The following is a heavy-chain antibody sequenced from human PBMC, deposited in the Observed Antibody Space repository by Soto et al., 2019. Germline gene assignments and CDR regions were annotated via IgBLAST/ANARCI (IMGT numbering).Heavy chain of an antibody. CDR1: GVTFSSYA. Sequence: SVKVSCKASGVTFSSYAISWVRQAPGQGLEWVGGIIPIFGTANYAQKFQGRGTITADESTSTAYIELSSLISEDTAGYYLAGRTVAVSSSAYWGQGNLVTVS. CDR2: IIPIFGTA. CDR3: AGRTVAVSSSAY. V-gene: IGHV1-69*13. J-gene: IGHJ4*02. D-gene: IGHD6-19*01.